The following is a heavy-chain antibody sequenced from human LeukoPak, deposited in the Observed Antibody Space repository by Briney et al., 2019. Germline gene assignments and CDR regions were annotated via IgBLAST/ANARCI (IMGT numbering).Heavy chain of an antibody. D-gene: IGHD3-22*01. V-gene: IGHV4-4*02. Sequence: SETLSLTCAVSGDSINSLDLWSWVRQPPGKGLEWIGEMYLSGTTHSNPSVKSRVTISIDKSKNQFFLNLSSVTAADTAVYYCAGLVGRYSSGLYYYYFDYWGQGTLVTVSS. CDR2: MYLSGTT. J-gene: IGHJ4*02. CDR1: GDSINSLDL. CDR3: AGLVGRYSSGLYYYYFDY.